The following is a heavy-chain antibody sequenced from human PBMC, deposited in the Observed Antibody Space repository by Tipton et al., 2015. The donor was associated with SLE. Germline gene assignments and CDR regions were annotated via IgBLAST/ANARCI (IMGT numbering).Heavy chain of an antibody. CDR1: GYSISSGFY. V-gene: IGHV4-38-2*02. J-gene: IGHJ4*02. Sequence: PGLVKPSETLSLTCTVSGYSISSGFYWGWIRQPPGKGLEWIGTIYHSGSTYNNPSLRSRVTISVDTSKNQFSLKLSSVTAADTAVYYCARVAPGGYYFDYWGQGTLVTVSS. CDR3: ARVAPGGYYFDY. D-gene: IGHD5-12*01. CDR2: IYHSGST.